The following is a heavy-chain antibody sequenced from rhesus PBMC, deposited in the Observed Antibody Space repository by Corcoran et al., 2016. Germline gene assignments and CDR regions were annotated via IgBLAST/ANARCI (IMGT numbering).Heavy chain of an antibody. V-gene: IGHV4S10*01. CDR2: IYGSSTNT. CDR3: ARDIGGANFDY. J-gene: IGHJ4*01. CDR1: GGSISDSYR. Sequence: QVQLQESGPGVVQPSATLSLTCAVSGGSISDSYRWSWIRQPPGKGLEWIGYIYGSSTNTNYNPSLKSRVTISKDTSKNQFSLKLRSVTAADTAVYYCARDIGGANFDYRGQGVLVTVSS. D-gene: IGHD1-44*01.